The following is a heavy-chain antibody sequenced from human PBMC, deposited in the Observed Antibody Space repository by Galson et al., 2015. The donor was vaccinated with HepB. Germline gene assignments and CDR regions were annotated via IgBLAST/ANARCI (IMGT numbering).Heavy chain of an antibody. CDR1: GFSLSTSGMC. CDR2: IDWDDDK. V-gene: IGHV2-70*11. CDR3: ARSVGYSGYDRGNYGMDV. D-gene: IGHD5-12*01. Sequence: PALVKPTQTLTLTCTFSGFSLSTSGMCVSWIRQPPGKALEWLARIDWDDDKYYSTSLKTRLTISKDTSKNQVVLTMTNMDPVDTATYYCARSVGYSGYDRGNYGMDVWGQGTTVTVSS. J-gene: IGHJ6*02.